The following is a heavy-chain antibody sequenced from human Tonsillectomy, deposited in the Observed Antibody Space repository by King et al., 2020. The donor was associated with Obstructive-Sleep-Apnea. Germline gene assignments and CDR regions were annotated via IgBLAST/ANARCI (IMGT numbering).Heavy chain of an antibody. J-gene: IGHJ4*02. Sequence: VQLVESGGGLVQPGGSLRLSCAASGFTFSSYWMHWVRQAPGKGLVWVSRINNDGSSTSYADSVKGRFTISRDNAKNTLYLQMNSLRAEDTAVYYCARVTGGSGSYYNDPYDYWGQGTLVTVSS. CDR3: ARVTGGSGSYYNDPYDY. CDR1: GFTFSSYW. D-gene: IGHD3-10*01. V-gene: IGHV3-74*01. CDR2: INNDGSST.